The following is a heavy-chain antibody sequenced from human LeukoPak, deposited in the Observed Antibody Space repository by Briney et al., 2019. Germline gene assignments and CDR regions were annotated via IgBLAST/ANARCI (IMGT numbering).Heavy chain of an antibody. V-gene: IGHV3-33*01. CDR2: IRYDGSNK. J-gene: IGHJ6*02. Sequence: GGSLRLSCAASGFTFSSYGMHWVRQAPGKGLEWVAVIRYDGSNKYYADSVKGRFTISRDNSKNTLYLQMNSLRDEDTAVYYCASGRYSSSSLDYYYYGMDVWGQGTPVTVSS. CDR1: GFTFSSYG. CDR3: ASGRYSSSSLDYYYYGMDV. D-gene: IGHD6-6*01.